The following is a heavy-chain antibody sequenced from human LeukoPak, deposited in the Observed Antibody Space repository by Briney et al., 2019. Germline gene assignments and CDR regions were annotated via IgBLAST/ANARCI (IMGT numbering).Heavy chain of an antibody. Sequence: GGSLRLSCSASGFTFSSNWMNWVRQAPGKGLVWVSRINTDGSSISHEDSVKGRFTISRDNAKNTLFLQMHSLRAEDTAVYYCAREMSLALQHWGQGTLVTVSS. CDR1: GFTFSSNW. V-gene: IGHV3-74*01. CDR3: AREMSLALQH. D-gene: IGHD3-16*01. CDR2: INTDGSSI. J-gene: IGHJ1*01.